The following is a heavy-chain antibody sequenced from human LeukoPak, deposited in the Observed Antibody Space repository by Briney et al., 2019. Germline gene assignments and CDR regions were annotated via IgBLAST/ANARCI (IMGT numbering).Heavy chain of an antibody. Sequence: GASVKVSCKASGGTFNNYTITWVRQAPGQGLEWMGKIIPILNMANLAQKFQGRVTITADKSTNTVYMELSSLRSEDTAVYFCARGPPDYTDYIYDYWGHGTLVTISS. CDR2: IIPILNMA. CDR3: ARGPPDYTDYIYDY. V-gene: IGHV1-69*02. CDR1: GGTFNNYT. J-gene: IGHJ4*01. D-gene: IGHD3-16*01.